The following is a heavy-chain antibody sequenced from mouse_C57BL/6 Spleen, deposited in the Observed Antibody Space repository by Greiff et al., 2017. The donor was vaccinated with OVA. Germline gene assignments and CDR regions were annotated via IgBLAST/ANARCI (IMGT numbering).Heavy chain of an antibody. CDR3: AREGNWYFDV. CDR2: IYPGSGST. Sequence: VKLQQPGAELVKPGASVKMSCKASGYTFTSYWITWVKQRPGQGLEWIGDIYPGSGSTNYNEKFKSKATLTVDTSSSTAYMQLSSLTSEDSAVYYCAREGNWYFDVWGTGTTVTVSS. J-gene: IGHJ1*03. V-gene: IGHV1-55*01. CDR1: GYTFTSYW.